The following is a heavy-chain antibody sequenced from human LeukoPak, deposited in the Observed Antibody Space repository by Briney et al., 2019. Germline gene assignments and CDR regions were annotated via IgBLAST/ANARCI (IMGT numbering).Heavy chain of an antibody. CDR1: GGSISSYY. Sequence: SETLSLTCTVSGGSISSYYWSWIRQPPGKGLEWIAYISDIGSINYNPSLKSRVTISLDTSKNRLSLKLRSVTAADTAVYYCAGHHPRNTVDFWGQGTLVTVSS. D-gene: IGHD2/OR15-2a*01. J-gene: IGHJ4*02. CDR3: AGHHPRNTVDF. V-gene: IGHV4-59*08. CDR2: ISDIGSI.